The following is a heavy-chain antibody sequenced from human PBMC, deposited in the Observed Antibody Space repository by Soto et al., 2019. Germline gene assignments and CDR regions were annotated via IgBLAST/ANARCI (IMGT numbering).Heavy chain of an antibody. V-gene: IGHV4-39*01. CDR2: IYYSGST. D-gene: IGHD6-6*01. CDR3: ARQKGEAARSGLY. CDR1: GGSISSSSYY. J-gene: IGHJ4*02. Sequence: PSETLSLTCTVSGGSISSSSYYWGWIRQPPGKGLEWIGSIYYSGSTYYNPSLKSRVTISVDTSKNQFSLKLSSVTAADTAVYYCARQKGEAARSGLYWGQGTLVTVSS.